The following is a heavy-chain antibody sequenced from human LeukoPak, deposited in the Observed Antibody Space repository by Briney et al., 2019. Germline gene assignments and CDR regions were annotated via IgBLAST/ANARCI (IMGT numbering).Heavy chain of an antibody. D-gene: IGHD6-19*01. Sequence: GGSLRLSCAASGFTFSSYDMHWVRQATGKGLEWVSAIGTAGDTYYPGSVKGRFTISRENAKNSLYLQMNSLRAGDTAVYYCARSVQSKYSSGWGFDYWGQGTLVTVSS. J-gene: IGHJ4*02. CDR1: GFTFSSYD. V-gene: IGHV3-13*01. CDR2: IGTAGDT. CDR3: ARSVQSKYSSGWGFDY.